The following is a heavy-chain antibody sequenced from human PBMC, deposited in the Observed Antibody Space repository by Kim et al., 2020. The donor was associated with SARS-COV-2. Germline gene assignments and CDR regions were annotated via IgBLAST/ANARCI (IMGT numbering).Heavy chain of an antibody. J-gene: IGHJ4*02. D-gene: IGHD4-17*01. V-gene: IGHV3-30*18. CDR2: ISYDGSNK. CDR3: AKSGSGDYGNLFDY. CDR1: GFTFSSYG. Sequence: GGSLRLSCAASGFTFSSYGMHWVRQAPGKGLEWVAVISYDGSNKYYADSVKGRFTISRDNSKNTLYLQMNSLRAEDTAVYYCAKSGSGDYGNLFDYWGQG.